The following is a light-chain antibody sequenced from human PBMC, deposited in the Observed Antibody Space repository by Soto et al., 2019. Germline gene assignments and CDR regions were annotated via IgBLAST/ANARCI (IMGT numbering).Light chain of an antibody. CDR1: QSVRSSY. J-gene: IGKJ5*01. Sequence: EVVLTQSPGTLSLSPGESATLSCRASQSVRSSYLVWYQQKPGQALRLLIYDASRRATGIPDRFSGSGSGTDSTLTISRLEPEDFAVYHCQQYGNSPRTFGQGTRLEIK. CDR2: DAS. V-gene: IGKV3-20*01. CDR3: QQYGNSPRT.